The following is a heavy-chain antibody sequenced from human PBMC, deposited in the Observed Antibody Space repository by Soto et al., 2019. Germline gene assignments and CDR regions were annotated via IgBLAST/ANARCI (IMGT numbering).Heavy chain of an antibody. CDR1: GFTFSSYA. CDR3: ARAPRHCTNGVCYYLDY. CDR2: ISYDGSNK. J-gene: IGHJ4*02. D-gene: IGHD2-8*01. Sequence: GGSLRLSCAASGFTFSSYAMHWVRQAPGKGLEWVAVISYDGSNKYYADSVKGRFTISRDNSKNTLYLQMNSLRAEDTAVYYCARAPRHCTNGVCYYLDYWGQGTLVTVSS. V-gene: IGHV3-30-3*01.